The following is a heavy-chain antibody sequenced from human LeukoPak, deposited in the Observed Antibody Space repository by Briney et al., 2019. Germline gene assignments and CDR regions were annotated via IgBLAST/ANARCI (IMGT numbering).Heavy chain of an antibody. V-gene: IGHV4-4*07. CDR2: IYTTGRA. CDR1: TGSINSYY. D-gene: IGHD4-17*01. Sequence: SETLSLTCSVSTGSINSYYWGWVRQPAGRGLQWIGRIYTTGRADYDPSLQSRVAMSLETSPKQFSLNLKSVAAADTAPYFCARLGDTASHFFLDYWRQGAPVTVSS. CDR3: ARLGDTASHFFLDY. J-gene: IGHJ4*02.